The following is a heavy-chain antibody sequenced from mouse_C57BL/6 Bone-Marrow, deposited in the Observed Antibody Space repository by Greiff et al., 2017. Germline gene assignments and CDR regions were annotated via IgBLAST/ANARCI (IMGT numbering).Heavy chain of an antibody. D-gene: IGHD1-1*01. CDR1: GYSITSGYY. J-gene: IGHJ3*01. CDR3: ARSHYYGSRGWFAY. V-gene: IGHV3-6*01. CDR2: ISYDGSN. Sequence: EVKVEESGPGLVKPSQSLSLTCSVTGYSITSGYYWNWIRQFPGNKLEWMGYISYDGSNNYNPSLKNRISITRDTSKNQFFLKLNSVTTEDTATYYCARSHYYGSRGWFAYWGQGTLVTVSA.